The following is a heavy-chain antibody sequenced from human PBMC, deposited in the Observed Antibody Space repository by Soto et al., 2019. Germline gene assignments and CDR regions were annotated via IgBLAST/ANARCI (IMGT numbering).Heavy chain of an antibody. CDR3: ATVRISAAKIVGATGTYFDY. Sequence: ASVKVSCKVSGYTLTELSMHWVRQAPGKGLEWMGGFDPEDGETIYAQKFQGRVTMTEDTSTDTAYMELSSLRSEDTAVYYCATVRISAAKIVGATGTYFDYWGQGTLVTVSS. CDR1: GYTLTELS. V-gene: IGHV1-24*01. D-gene: IGHD1-26*01. J-gene: IGHJ4*02. CDR2: FDPEDGET.